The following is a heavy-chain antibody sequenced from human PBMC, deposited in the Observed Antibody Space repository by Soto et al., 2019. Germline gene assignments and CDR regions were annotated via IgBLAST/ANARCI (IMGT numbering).Heavy chain of an antibody. J-gene: IGHJ4*02. V-gene: IGHV3-74*01. CDR2: INGDGGST. CDR1: GFTFSSYW. CDR3: ARGLYLKYGQDD. D-gene: IGHD2-2*01. Sequence: PGGSLRLSCAASGFTFSSYWMHWVRQAPGKGVVWVSRINGDGGSTNYADSVKGRFTISRDNAKNTVYLQVDSLRAEDTAVYYCARGLYLKYGQDDWGQGTLVTVSS.